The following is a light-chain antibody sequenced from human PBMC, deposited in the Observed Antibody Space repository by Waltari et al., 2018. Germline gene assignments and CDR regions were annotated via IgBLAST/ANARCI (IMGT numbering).Light chain of an antibody. CDR2: VGS. J-gene: IGKJ1*01. Sequence: EIVLTQSPATLSLSPGEGATLSCRASQSVSSQLVWYQQKRGQAPKLLIYVGSNRATGIPARFSGSGSGTDFTLTISSLEPEDFAVYYCQQGNNSPPTFGQGTKVEIK. CDR3: QQGNNSPPT. CDR1: QSVSSQ. V-gene: IGKV3-11*01.